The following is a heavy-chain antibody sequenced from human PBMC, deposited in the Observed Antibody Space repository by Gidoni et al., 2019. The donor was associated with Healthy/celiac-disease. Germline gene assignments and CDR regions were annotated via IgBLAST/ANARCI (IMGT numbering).Heavy chain of an antibody. J-gene: IGHJ6*02. Sequence: QVQLVQSGAEVKKPGSSVKVSCKASGGTFSSYAISWVRQAPGQGLEWMGGIIPIFGTANYAQKFQGRVTITADESTSTAYMELSSLRSEDTAVYYCASCTSCYQDFYYYGMDVWGQGTTVTVSS. CDR2: IIPIFGTA. CDR3: ASCTSCYQDFYYYGMDV. V-gene: IGHV1-69*01. CDR1: GGTFSSYA. D-gene: IGHD2-2*01.